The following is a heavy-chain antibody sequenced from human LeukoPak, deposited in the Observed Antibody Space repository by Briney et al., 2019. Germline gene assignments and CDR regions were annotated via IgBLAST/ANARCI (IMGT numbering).Heavy chain of an antibody. CDR1: GFTFSYYW. CDR3: ARGTREPV. Sequence: GGSLTLSCAASGFTFSYYWMSRVRQAPGEGLEWVANIKQDGSEKYYVDSVKGRFTISRDNANDSLYLQMNSLRAEDTAVYYCARGTREPVWGQGTTVTVSS. D-gene: IGHD1-26*01. CDR2: IKQDGSEK. J-gene: IGHJ6*02. V-gene: IGHV3-7*05.